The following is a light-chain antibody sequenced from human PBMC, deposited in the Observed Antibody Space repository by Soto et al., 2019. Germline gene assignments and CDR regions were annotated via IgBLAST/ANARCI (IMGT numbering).Light chain of an antibody. Sequence: EIVLTQSPGTLSLSPGERATLSCRASQSVSNNYLAWYQHKPGQAPRLLIYDASNRATGIPARFSGSGSGTDFTLTISSLEPEDSAIYYCQQRNIWPPVTFGQGTRLEIK. J-gene: IGKJ5*01. CDR1: QSVSNNY. V-gene: IGKV3-11*01. CDR3: QQRNIWPPVT. CDR2: DAS.